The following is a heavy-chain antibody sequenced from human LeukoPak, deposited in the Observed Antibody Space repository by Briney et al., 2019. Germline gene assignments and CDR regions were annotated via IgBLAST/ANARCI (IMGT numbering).Heavy chain of an antibody. J-gene: IGHJ6*04. D-gene: IGHD2-2*01. V-gene: IGHV3-30*18. CDR3: AKCKVPAATYYYYYYGMDV. CDR2: ISYDGSNK. CDR1: GFTFSSYG. Sequence: GGSLRLSCAASGFTFSSYGMHWVRQAPGKGLEWVAVISYDGSNKYYADSVKGRFTISRDNSKNTLYLQMDSLRAEDTAVYYCAKCKVPAATYYYYYYGMDVWGKGTTVTVSS.